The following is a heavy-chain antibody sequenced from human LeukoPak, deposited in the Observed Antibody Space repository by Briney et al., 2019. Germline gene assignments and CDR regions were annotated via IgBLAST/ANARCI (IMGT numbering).Heavy chain of an antibody. J-gene: IGHJ4*02. CDR1: GFTFSTCA. Sequence: GGSLRLSCAASGFTFSTCAMHWFRQAPGKGLEWVPVISSDGSNQYYADSVKGRFTISRDNSKNTLYLQMNSLRAEDTAMYYCARVRIGGYCGGDCYSPDYWGQGTLVTVSS. D-gene: IGHD2-21*02. CDR2: ISSDGSNQ. CDR3: ARVRIGGYCGGDCYSPDY. V-gene: IGHV3-30-3*01.